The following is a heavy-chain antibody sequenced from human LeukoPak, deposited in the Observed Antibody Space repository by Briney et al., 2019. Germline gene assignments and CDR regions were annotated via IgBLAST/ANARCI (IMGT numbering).Heavy chain of an antibody. V-gene: IGHV1-18*01. Sequence: EASVKVSCKASGYTFTNYAIGWVRQAPGQGLEWMGWISAYNGNTNYAQKLQGRVTLATDASSSTAYMELRSLRSDDTAVYYCARGGSGWSRDYWGQGTLVTVSS. CDR3: ARGGSGWSRDY. CDR2: ISAYNGNT. D-gene: IGHD6-19*01. CDR1: GYTFTNYA. J-gene: IGHJ4*02.